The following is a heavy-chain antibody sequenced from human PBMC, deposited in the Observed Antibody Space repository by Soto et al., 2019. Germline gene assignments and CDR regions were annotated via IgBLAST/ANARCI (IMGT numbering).Heavy chain of an antibody. CDR3: ARGGDYYDSSGRDWFDP. J-gene: IGHJ5*02. D-gene: IGHD3-22*01. Sequence: SETLSLTCTVSGGSISSGGYYWSWIRQHPGKGLEWIGYIYYSGSTYYNPSLKSRVTISVDTSKNQFSLKLSSVTAADTAVYYCARGGDYYDSSGRDWFDPWGQGTLVTVSS. V-gene: IGHV4-31*03. CDR2: IYYSGST. CDR1: GGSISSGGYY.